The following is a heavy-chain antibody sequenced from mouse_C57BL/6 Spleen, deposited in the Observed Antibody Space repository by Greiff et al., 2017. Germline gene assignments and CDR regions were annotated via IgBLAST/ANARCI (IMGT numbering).Heavy chain of an antibody. CDR2: INPYNGGT. D-gene: IGHD1-1*01. CDR1: LYTFTYYY. V-gene: IGHV1-19*01. Sequence: EVQLQQSGSVLFPPVAPLPLSFTSSLYTFTYYYINWVKQSHGKSLEWIGFINPYNGGTIYNQKFKGKATLTVDKSSSTAYMELNSLTSEDSAVYYCARGGYGSRLYFDYWGQGTTLTVSS. CDR3: ARGGYGSRLYFDY. J-gene: IGHJ2*01.